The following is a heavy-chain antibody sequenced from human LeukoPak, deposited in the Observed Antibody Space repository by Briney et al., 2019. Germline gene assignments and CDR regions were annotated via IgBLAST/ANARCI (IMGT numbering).Heavy chain of an antibody. D-gene: IGHD4-23*01. V-gene: IGHV4-59*01. CDR2: IYPSGNT. CDR3: ARMVTQFMGTLDY. J-gene: IGHJ4*02. Sequence: SETLSLTCTVSGGSITGYYWSWIRQPPGEGLEWIGYIYPSGNTNYNPSLKSRVTISLDASNNYFSLKLSSVTAADTAVYYCARMVTQFMGTLDYWGQGALVAVSS. CDR1: GGSITGYY.